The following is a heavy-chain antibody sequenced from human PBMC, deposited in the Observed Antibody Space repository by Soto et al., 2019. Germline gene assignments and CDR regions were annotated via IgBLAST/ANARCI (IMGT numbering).Heavy chain of an antibody. CDR2: MNPHSGNT. J-gene: IGHJ6*03. CDR1: GYTFTSYD. Sequence: QVQLVQSGAELKKPGASVKVSCKASGYTFTSYDINWVRQATGQVLEWMGWMNPHSGNTGYAQKFQGRVTMTRNTSISTAYMELSSLRSEDTAVYYCARVSYCSSNSCYVSGIDYYYYYYMDVWGKGTTVTVSS. V-gene: IGHV1-8*01. CDR3: ARVSYCSSNSCYVSGIDYYYYYYMDV. D-gene: IGHD2-2*01.